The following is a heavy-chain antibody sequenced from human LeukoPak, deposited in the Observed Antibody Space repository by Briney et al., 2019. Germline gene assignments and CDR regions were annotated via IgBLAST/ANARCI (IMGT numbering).Heavy chain of an antibody. CDR1: GFTFGDYA. Sequence: GGSLRLSCTASGFTFGDYAMSWVRQAPGKGLEWVGFIRSKAYGGTTEYAASVKGRFTISRDDSKSIAYLQMNSLKTEDTAVYYCTRVGDILTFGYWGQGTLVTVSS. D-gene: IGHD3-9*01. J-gene: IGHJ4*02. V-gene: IGHV3-49*04. CDR3: TRVGDILTFGY. CDR2: IRSKAYGGTT.